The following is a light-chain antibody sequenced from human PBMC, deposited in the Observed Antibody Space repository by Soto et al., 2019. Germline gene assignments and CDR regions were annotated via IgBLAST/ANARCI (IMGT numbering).Light chain of an antibody. CDR3: CSYAGSGTNV. CDR2: DVS. J-gene: IGLJ1*01. CDR1: SSNVGNFNV. V-gene: IGLV2-23*02. Sequence: ALTQPASVSGSPGQSITISCTGTSSNVGNFNVVSWYQQHPGKAPKVIIYDVSERPSGVSHRFSGSKSGNTASLTISGLQPEDEADYYCCSYAGSGTNVFGTGTKVTVL.